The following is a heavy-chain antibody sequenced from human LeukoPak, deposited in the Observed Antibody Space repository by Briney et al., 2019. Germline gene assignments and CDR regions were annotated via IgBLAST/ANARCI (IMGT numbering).Heavy chain of an antibody. J-gene: IGHJ4*02. CDR1: GFTFDDYA. V-gene: IGHV3-9*01. CDR3: AKRGYYYDTSGYHEGYFDY. CDR2: ISWNSGSI. Sequence: GGSLRLSCAASGFTFDDYAMHWVRQAPGKGLEWVSGISWNSGSIGYADSVKGRFTISRDNSKNTLYLQMNSLRAEDTAVYYCAKRGYYYDTSGYHEGYFDYWGQGTLVTVSS. D-gene: IGHD3-22*01.